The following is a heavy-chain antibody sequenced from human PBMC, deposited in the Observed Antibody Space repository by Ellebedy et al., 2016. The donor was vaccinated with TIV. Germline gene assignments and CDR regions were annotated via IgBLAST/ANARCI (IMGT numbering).Heavy chain of an antibody. Sequence: ASVKVSCKASGYIFTANYIHWVRQAPGQGLEWLGWINPNTGSTKYAQIFQGSVTMTRDTSISTAYMELSRLRSDDTAMYYCAKSFLGNDDAFDIWGQGTMVTVSS. CDR3: AKSFLGNDDAFDI. V-gene: IGHV1-2*02. CDR1: GYIFTANY. J-gene: IGHJ3*02. CDR2: INPNTGST. D-gene: IGHD2/OR15-2a*01.